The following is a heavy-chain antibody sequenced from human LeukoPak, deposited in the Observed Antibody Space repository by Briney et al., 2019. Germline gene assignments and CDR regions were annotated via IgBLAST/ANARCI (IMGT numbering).Heavy chain of an antibody. CDR1: GYTFTGYY. Sequence: ASVKVSCKASGYTFTGYYMHWVRQAPGQRLEWMGWINAGNGNTKYSQEFQGRVTITRDTSASTAYMELSSLRSEDMAVYYCARSYDYGDYGAFDIWGQGTMVTVSS. D-gene: IGHD4-17*01. CDR2: INAGNGNT. V-gene: IGHV1-3*03. J-gene: IGHJ3*02. CDR3: ARSYDYGDYGAFDI.